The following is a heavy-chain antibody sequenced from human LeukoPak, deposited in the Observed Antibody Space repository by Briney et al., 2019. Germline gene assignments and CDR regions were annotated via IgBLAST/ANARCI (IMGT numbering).Heavy chain of an antibody. Sequence: GGSLRLSCTASGFTFGDYAMSWVRQAPGKGLEWVGFIRSKAYGGTTEYAASVKGRFTISRDDSKSIAYLQMNSLKTEDTAVYYCTRDSPWLVFYVDYWGQGTLVTVSS. CDR1: GFTFGDYA. CDR2: IRSKAYGGTT. J-gene: IGHJ4*02. CDR3: TRDSPWLVFYVDY. V-gene: IGHV3-49*04. D-gene: IGHD6-19*01.